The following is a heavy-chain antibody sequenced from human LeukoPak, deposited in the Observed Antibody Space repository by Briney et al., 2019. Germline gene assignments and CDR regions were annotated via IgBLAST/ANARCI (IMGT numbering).Heavy chain of an antibody. J-gene: IGHJ3*02. CDR3: ARRTGLDAFDI. CDR1: GGSISSYY. D-gene: IGHD3/OR15-3a*01. V-gene: IGHV4-59*08. CDR2: IYYSGST. Sequence: SETLSLTCTLSGGSISSYYWSWIRQPPGKGLEWIGYIYYSGSTNYNPSLKSQVTISVDTSKNQFSLKLSSVTAADTAVYYCARRTGLDAFDIWGQGTMVTVSS.